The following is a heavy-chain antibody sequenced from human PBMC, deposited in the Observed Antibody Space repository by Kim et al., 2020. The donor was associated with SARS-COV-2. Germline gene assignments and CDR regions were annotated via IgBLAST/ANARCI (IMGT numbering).Heavy chain of an antibody. V-gene: IGHV3-49*04. CDR1: GFTFGDYA. Sequence: GGSLRLSCTASGFTFGDYAMSWVRQAPGKGLEWVGFIRSKAYGGTTEYAASVKGRFTISRDDSKSIAYLQMNSLKTEDTAVYYCTRNLILTGYYFVFDYWGQGTLVTVSS. D-gene: IGHD3-9*01. CDR3: TRNLILTGYYFVFDY. CDR2: IRSKAYGGTT. J-gene: IGHJ4*02.